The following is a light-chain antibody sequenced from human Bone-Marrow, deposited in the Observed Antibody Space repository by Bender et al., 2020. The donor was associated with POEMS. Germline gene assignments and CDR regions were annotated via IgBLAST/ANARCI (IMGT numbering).Light chain of an antibody. J-gene: IGLJ3*02. Sequence: SYELTQPSSMSVSPGQTAKITCSGDLLANKYVRWFQQKPGQAPVLVIYKDSERQSGIPERFSGSSSGTTVTLTISGAQVEDEADYYCYSAADNNLVFGGGTKLTVL. CDR2: KDS. CDR1: LLANKY. CDR3: YSAADNNLV. V-gene: IGLV3-27*01.